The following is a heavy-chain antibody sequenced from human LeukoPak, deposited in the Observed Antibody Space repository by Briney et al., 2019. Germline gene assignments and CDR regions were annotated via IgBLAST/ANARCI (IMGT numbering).Heavy chain of an antibody. D-gene: IGHD2-21*02. V-gene: IGHV4-30-4*01. Sequence: SETLSLTCTVSGGSISDGVYYWNWIRQSPGKGLEWIGYIYYSENTYYNPSLKSRVTISIDTSKNQFFLKVTSVTAADTATYFCAREKAAYCTGDCHSFDRWGQGILVTVSS. CDR2: IYYSENT. CDR1: GGSISDGVYY. CDR3: AREKAAYCTGDCHSFDR. J-gene: IGHJ5*02.